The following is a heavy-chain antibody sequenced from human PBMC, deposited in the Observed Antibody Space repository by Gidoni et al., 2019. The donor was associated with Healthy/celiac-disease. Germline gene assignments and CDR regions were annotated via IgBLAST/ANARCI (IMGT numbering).Heavy chain of an antibody. J-gene: IGHJ4*02. CDR1: GFTFSSYA. V-gene: IGHV3-23*01. CDR3: AKGLVPPSY. Sequence: EVQLLEFGGGLVPPGVSLRITCAALGFTFSSYAMSWVRQAPGKGLEWVSAISGSGGSTYYADSVKGRFTISRDNSKNTLYLQMNSLRAEDTAVYYCAKGLVPPSYWGQGTLVTVSS. CDR2: ISGSGGST. D-gene: IGHD6-13*01.